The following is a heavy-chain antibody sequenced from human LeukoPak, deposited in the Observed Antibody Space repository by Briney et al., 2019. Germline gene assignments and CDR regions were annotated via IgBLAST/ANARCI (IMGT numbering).Heavy chain of an antibody. CDR2: IWYDGSNK. CDR1: GFTFSSYG. J-gene: IGHJ6*02. CDR3: AEDSDGMDV. V-gene: IGHV3-33*06. Sequence: GGSLRLSCAASGFTFSSYGMHWVRQAPGKGLEWVAVIWYDGSNKYYADSVKGRFTISRDNSKNTLYLQMNGLRAEDTAVYYCAEDSDGMDVWGQGTTVTVSS.